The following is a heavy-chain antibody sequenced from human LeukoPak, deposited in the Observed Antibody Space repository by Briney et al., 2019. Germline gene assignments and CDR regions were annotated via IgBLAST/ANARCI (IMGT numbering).Heavy chain of an antibody. Sequence: GESLRLSRAASGLTDSINYMSWVREPPGKGLEWFSVIYSGGSTYYADSVKGRFTISRDNSKNTLYLQMNSPRAGETAVYYCARMVAAAGTNWFDPWGQGTLVTVSS. J-gene: IGHJ5*02. CDR3: ARMVAAAGTNWFDP. CDR2: IYSGGST. D-gene: IGHD6-13*01. CDR1: GLTDSINY. V-gene: IGHV3-53*01.